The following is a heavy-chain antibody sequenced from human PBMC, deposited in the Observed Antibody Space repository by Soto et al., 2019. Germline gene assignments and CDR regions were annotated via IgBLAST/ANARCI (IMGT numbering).Heavy chain of an antibody. CDR2: IYHSGST. D-gene: IGHD3-3*01. V-gene: IGHV4-30-2*01. CDR1: GGSISSGGYS. CDR3: AAGFLEWLLEDYYYGMDV. J-gene: IGHJ6*02. Sequence: QLQLQESGSGLVKPSQTLSLTCAVSGGSISSGGYSWSWIRQPPGKGLEWIGYIYHSGSTYYNPSLKSRVTISVDRSTNQFSLKLSSVTAADTAVYYCAAGFLEWLLEDYYYGMDVWGQGTTVTVSS.